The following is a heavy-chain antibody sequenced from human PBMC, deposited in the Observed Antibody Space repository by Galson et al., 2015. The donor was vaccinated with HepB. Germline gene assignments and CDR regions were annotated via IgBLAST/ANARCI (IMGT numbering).Heavy chain of an antibody. J-gene: IGHJ6*02. D-gene: IGHD3-9*01. Sequence: SVKVSCKASGYTFTSYGISWVRQAPGQGLEWMGWISAYNGNTNYAQKLQGRVTMTTDTSTSTAYMELRSLRSDDTAVYYCARDSILNYDILTGYYSGYYYYYGMDVWGQGTTVTVSS. V-gene: IGHV1-18*01. CDR3: ARDSILNYDILTGYYSGYYYYYGMDV. CDR1: GYTFTSYG. CDR2: ISAYNGNT.